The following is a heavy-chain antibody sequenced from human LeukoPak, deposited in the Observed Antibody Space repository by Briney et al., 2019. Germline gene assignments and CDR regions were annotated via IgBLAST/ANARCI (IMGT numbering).Heavy chain of an antibody. J-gene: IGHJ4*02. D-gene: IGHD3-10*01. CDR3: ARGSGSYPILFDY. Sequence: GGSLRLSCAASGFTFRSYAMNWVRQAPGKGLEWVSAISGSGSATYYADSVKGRFTISRDNSKNTLYLQMNSLRAEDTAVYYCARGSGSYPILFDYWGRGTLVTVSS. V-gene: IGHV3-23*01. CDR2: ISGSGSAT. CDR1: GFTFRSYA.